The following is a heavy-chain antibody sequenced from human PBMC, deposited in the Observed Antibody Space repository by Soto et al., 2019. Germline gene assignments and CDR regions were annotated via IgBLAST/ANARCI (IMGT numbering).Heavy chain of an antibody. CDR1: GFIFSGSA. CDR2: ILSKAGNYAT. Sequence: EVQLVESGGGLVQPGGSLKLSCAASGFIFSGSAVHWVRQASGKGLEWVGRILSKAGNYATAYPESMKGRFTISRDDSENTAFLQMNSLKTEDTAVYYCIRGGSPYYYDYWGQGTLVAVSS. V-gene: IGHV3-73*01. CDR3: IRGGSPYYYDY. J-gene: IGHJ4*02.